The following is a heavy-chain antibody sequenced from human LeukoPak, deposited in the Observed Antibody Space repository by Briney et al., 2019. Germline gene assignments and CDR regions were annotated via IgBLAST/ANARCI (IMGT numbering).Heavy chain of an antibody. V-gene: IGHV4-59*08. CDR2: IYYSGST. CDR1: GGPISSYY. Sequence: SETLSLTCTVSGGPISSYYWSWIRQPPGKGLEWIGYIYYSGSTNYNPSLKSRVTISVDTSKNQFSLKLSSVTAADTAVYYCARIYGDYVFFDYWGQGTLVTVSS. CDR3: ARIYGDYVFFDY. J-gene: IGHJ4*02. D-gene: IGHD4-17*01.